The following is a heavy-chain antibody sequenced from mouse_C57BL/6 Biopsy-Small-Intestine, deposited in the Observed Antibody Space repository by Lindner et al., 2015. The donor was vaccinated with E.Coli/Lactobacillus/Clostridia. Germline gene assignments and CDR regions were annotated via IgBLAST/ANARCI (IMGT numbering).Heavy chain of an antibody. Sequence: VQLQESGTDLVRPGTSVNLSCKASGYIFTDYYINWVKQRPGQGLEWIGWIYPGSGNTKYNEKFKSKAPLTVDKASSTAYMQLSSLASEDSAVYYCARSLNYGSNYDYAMDYWGQGTSVTVSS. V-gene: IGHV1-84*01. CDR1: GYIFTDYY. D-gene: IGHD1-1*01. CDR2: IYPGSGNT. J-gene: IGHJ4*01. CDR3: ARSLNYGSNYDYAMDY.